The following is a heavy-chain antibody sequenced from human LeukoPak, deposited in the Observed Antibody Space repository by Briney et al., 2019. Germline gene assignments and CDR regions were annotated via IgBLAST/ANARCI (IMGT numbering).Heavy chain of an antibody. Sequence: SETLSLTCTVSGGSISSHYWSWIRQPPGKGLEWIGYIYYSGSTNYNPSLKSRVTISVDTSKNQFSLKLSSVTAADTAVYYCAREYHSRSGPWGPEAPAAFDIWGQGTMVTVSS. D-gene: IGHD1-14*01. CDR2: IYYSGST. J-gene: IGHJ3*02. V-gene: IGHV4-59*11. CDR3: AREYHSRSGPWGPEAPAAFDI. CDR1: GGSISSHY.